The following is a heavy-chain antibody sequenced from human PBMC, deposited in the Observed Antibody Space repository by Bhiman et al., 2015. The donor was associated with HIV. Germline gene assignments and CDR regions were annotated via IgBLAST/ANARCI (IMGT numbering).Heavy chain of an antibody. Sequence: QVQLVESGGGVVQPGGSLRLSCAASGFTFSTYGMHWVRQAPGKGLEWVAFIRYDGRNKNYADSVKGRFTISRDNSKNTLYLQMNNLRLEDTAVYYCARLRSLTKQWLVLEDYFDYWGQGTLVTVSS. CDR1: GFTFSTYG. CDR3: ARLRSLTKQWLVLEDYFDY. CDR2: IRYDGRNK. J-gene: IGHJ4*02. V-gene: IGHV3-30*02. D-gene: IGHD6-19*01.